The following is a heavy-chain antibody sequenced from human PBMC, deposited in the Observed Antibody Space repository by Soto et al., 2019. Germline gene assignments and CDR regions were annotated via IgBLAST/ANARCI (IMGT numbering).Heavy chain of an antibody. CDR3: ARGYSGYDNAIDY. J-gene: IGHJ4*02. CDR1: GFTVSSNY. V-gene: IGHV3-53*01. D-gene: IGHD5-12*01. CDR2: IYSGGGT. Sequence: GSLRLSCAASGFTVSSNYMTWVRQAPGKGLESVSIIYSGGGTYYADSVKGRFTISRDDSKNTLFLQMNSLRAEDTAVYYCARGYSGYDNAIDYWGQGTLVTVSS.